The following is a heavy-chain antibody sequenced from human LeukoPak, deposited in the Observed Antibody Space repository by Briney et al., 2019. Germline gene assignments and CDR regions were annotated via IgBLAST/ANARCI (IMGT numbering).Heavy chain of an antibody. V-gene: IGHV3-7*01. CDR2: IQQHGSET. D-gene: IGHD3-10*01. CDR1: GFTFSNYW. Sequence: GGSLRLSCEGSGFTFSNYWMSWVRQAPGKGLEWVANIQQHGSETYYGDSVKGRFTISRDNAKNSLYLQMNSLRAEDTAVYYCARARLLWFGELLHSGQGTLVTVSS. CDR3: ARARLLWFGELLH. J-gene: IGHJ4*02.